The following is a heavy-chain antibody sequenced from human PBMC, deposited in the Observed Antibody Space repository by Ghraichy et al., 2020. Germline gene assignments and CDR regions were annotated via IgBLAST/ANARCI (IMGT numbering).Heavy chain of an antibody. CDR3: ARDPRSYSSSSGAS. Sequence: ASVNVSCKASGYTFTDYFMHWVRQAPGQGPDGMGRINPNSGDTNYAQRFQGRVTLTRDTSISTAYMELNNLRSDDTAVYYCARDPRSYSSSSGASWGQGTLVTVSS. CDR2: INPNSGDT. CDR1: GYTFTDYF. V-gene: IGHV1-2*06. J-gene: IGHJ5*02. D-gene: IGHD6-6*01.